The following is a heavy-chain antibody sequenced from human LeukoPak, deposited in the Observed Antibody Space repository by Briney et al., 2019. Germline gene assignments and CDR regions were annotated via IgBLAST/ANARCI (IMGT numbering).Heavy chain of an antibody. CDR3: ARDIAARPNCY. V-gene: IGHV1-69*04. Sequence: SVKVSCKASGGTFSSYAISWVRQAAGQGLEWMGRIIPILGIANYAQKFQGRVTITADKSTSTAYMELSSLRSEDTAVYYCARDIAARPNCYWGQGTLVTVSS. D-gene: IGHD6-6*01. CDR1: GGTFSSYA. J-gene: IGHJ4*02. CDR2: IIPILGIA.